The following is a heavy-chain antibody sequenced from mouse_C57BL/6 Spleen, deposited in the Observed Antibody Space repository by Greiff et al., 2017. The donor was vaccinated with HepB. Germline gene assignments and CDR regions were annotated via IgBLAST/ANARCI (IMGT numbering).Heavy chain of an antibody. Sequence: EVKLVESGGGLVKPGGSLKLSCAASGFTFSSYAMSWVRQTPEKRLGWVATISDGGSYTYYPDNVKGRFTISRDNAKNHLYLQMSHLKSEDTAMYYCARDQAGNYFDYWGQGTTLTVSS. CDR2: ISDGGSYT. D-gene: IGHD3-2*02. V-gene: IGHV5-4*01. CDR3: ARDQAGNYFDY. CDR1: GFTFSSYA. J-gene: IGHJ2*01.